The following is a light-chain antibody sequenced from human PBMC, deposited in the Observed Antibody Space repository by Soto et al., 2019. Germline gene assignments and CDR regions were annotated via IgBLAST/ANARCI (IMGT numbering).Light chain of an antibody. CDR2: AAS. J-gene: IGKJ5*01. CDR1: QDVASW. Sequence: DIQMTQSPSSVSAYVGDRVTISCRASQDVASWLAWYQQRPGKVPKLLIYAASSLQSGVPARLSGSGSGTEVTLNISSLQPENSAPYYCQQANSLPPTSGHGTRLQIK. V-gene: IGKV1-12*01. CDR3: QQANSLPPT.